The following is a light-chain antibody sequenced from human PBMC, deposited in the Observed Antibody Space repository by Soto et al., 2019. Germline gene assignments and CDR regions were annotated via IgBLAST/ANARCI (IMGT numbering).Light chain of an antibody. Sequence: DIQMTQSPSSVSASVGDTVTITFRASQGISSWLAWYQQKPGKAPKLLISSASTLESGVPSRFSGSGSGTEFTLTISSLQADDYATFYCQQYHTDWTFGQGTKVDIK. CDR3: QQYHTDWT. J-gene: IGKJ1*01. CDR1: QGISSW. CDR2: SAS. V-gene: IGKV1D-16*01.